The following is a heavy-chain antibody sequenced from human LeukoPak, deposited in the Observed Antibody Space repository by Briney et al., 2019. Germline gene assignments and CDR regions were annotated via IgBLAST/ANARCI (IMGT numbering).Heavy chain of an antibody. CDR3: ARERMDPTRNWFDP. V-gene: IGHV1-18*01. J-gene: IGHJ5*02. CDR2: ISAYNGNT. CDR1: GYTFTSSG. Sequence: GASVKVSCKASGYTFTSSGVSWVRQAPGQGLEWMGWISAYNGNTKYSQKFQGRVTITRDTSASTAYMELSSLRSEDTAVYYCARERMDPTRNWFDPWGQGTLVTVSS. D-gene: IGHD5-24*01.